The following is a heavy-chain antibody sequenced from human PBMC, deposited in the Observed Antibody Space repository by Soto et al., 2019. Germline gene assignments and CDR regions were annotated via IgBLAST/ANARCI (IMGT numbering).Heavy chain of an antibody. Sequence: PGGSLRLSCAASGFTSTRYSMNWVRQAPGKGLEWVSSISSTTNYIYYGDSMKGRFTISRDNAKNSLYLEMNSLRAEDTVVYYCARESEDLTSNFDYWGQGTLVTVS. CDR1: GFTSTRYS. J-gene: IGHJ4*02. CDR3: ARESEDLTSNFDY. CDR2: ISSTTNYI. V-gene: IGHV3-21*06.